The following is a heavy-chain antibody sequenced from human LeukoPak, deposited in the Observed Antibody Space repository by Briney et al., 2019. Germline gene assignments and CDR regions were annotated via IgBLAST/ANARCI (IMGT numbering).Heavy chain of an antibody. D-gene: IGHD4-17*01. CDR1: GVSISRYY. CDR3: ARVDYGDYVLGYFDY. J-gene: IGHJ4*02. CDR2: LYSSGST. V-gene: IGHV4-59*12. Sequence: SETLSLTCTVSGVSISRYYWSWIRQPPGKKLEWIGYLYSSGSTSYNPSLKSRVTISVDRSKNQFSLKLSSVTAADTAVYYCARVDYGDYVLGYFDYWGQGTLVTVSS.